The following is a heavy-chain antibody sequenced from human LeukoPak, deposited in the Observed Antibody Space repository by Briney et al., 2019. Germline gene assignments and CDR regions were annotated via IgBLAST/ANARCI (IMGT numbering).Heavy chain of an antibody. J-gene: IGHJ6*03. CDR2: IKQDGSEK. CDR3: AREYQLLSSYYYMDV. CDR1: GFTFSSYW. V-gene: IGHV3-7*01. D-gene: IGHD2-2*01. Sequence: GGSLRLSCAASGFTFSSYWMSWVRQAPGKGLEWVANIKQDGSEKYYVDSVKGRFTISRDNAKNSLYLQMNSLRAEDTAVYYCAREYQLLSSYYYMDVWGKGTTVIVSS.